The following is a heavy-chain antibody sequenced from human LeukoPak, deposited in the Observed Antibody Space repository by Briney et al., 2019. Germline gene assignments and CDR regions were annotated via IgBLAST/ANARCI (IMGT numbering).Heavy chain of an antibody. CDR1: GGSISSGDYY. CDR3: ARPNYYNRYGAFDI. J-gene: IGHJ3*02. CDR2: IYYSGST. Sequence: PSQTLSLTCSVSGGSISSGDYYWSWIRQPPGKGLEWIGYIYYSGSTYYNPSLKSRVTISVDTSKNKFSLKLISVTAADTAVYYCARPNYYNRYGAFDIWGQGTMVTVSS. V-gene: IGHV4-30-4*01. D-gene: IGHD3-22*01.